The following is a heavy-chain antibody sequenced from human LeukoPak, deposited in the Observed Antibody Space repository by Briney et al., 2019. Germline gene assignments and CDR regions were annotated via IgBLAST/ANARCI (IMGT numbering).Heavy chain of an antibody. CDR1: GFTFTSSA. CDR3: AAVSPRTLNLVYFDY. CDR2: IVVGSGNT. D-gene: IGHD1-1*01. V-gene: IGHV1-58*02. J-gene: IGHJ4*02. Sequence: EASVKVSCKASGFTFTSSAMQWVRQARGQRLEWIGWIVVGSGNTNYAQKFQERVTITRDMSTSTAYMELSSLRSEDTAVYYCAAVSPRTLNLVYFDYWGQGTLVTVSS.